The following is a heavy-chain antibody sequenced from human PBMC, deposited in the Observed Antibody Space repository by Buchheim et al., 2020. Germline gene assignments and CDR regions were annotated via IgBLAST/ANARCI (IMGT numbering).Heavy chain of an antibody. V-gene: IGHV4-34*01. CDR3: ARSQLPLYGYYYYGMDV. J-gene: IGHJ6*02. CDR1: GGSFSGYY. CDR2: INHSGST. D-gene: IGHD2-2*01. Sequence: QVQLQQWGAGLLKPSETLSLTCAVYGGSFSGYYWSWIRQPPGKGLEWIGEINHSGSTNYNPSLKSRVTISVDTSKNQFSLKLSSVTAAHTAVYYCARSQLPLYGYYYYGMDVWGQGTT.